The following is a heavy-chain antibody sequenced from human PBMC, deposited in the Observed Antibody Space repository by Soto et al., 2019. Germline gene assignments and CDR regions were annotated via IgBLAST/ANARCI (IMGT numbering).Heavy chain of an antibody. J-gene: IGHJ6*02. CDR2: ISSSGSTI. D-gene: IGHD3-3*01. V-gene: IGHV3-48*03. CDR3: ARGGAPRPHYDFWDVDYYHGMDV. CDR1: GFTFSSYE. Sequence: PGGSLRLSCAASGFTFSSYEMNWVRQAPGKGLEWVSYISSSGSTIYYADSVKGRFTISRDNAKNSLYLQMNSLRAEDTAVYYCARGGAPRPHYDFWDVDYYHGMDVWGQGTTVTVSS.